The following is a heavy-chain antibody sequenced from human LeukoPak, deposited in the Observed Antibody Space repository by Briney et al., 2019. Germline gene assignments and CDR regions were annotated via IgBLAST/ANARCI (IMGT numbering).Heavy chain of an antibody. J-gene: IGHJ4*02. CDR2: ISSSGSTI. Sequence: PGGSLRLSCAASGFTFSSYEMNWVRQAPGKGLEWVSYISSSGSTIYYADSVKGRLTISRDNAKNSLYLQMNSLRAEDTAVYYCARGGYGDSLEPDLPDDYWGQGTLVTVSS. CDR3: ARGGYGDSLEPDLPDDY. V-gene: IGHV3-48*03. D-gene: IGHD4-17*01. CDR1: GFTFSSYE.